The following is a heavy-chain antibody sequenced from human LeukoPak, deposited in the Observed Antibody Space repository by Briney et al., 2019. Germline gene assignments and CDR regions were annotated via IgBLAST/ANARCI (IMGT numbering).Heavy chain of an antibody. V-gene: IGHV4-59*08. CDR2: IYYSGST. CDR3: ARQGVRGVPDY. Sequence: TSETLSLTCTVSGGSISSYYWSWIRQPPGKGLEWIGYIYYSGSTNYSPSLKSRVTISVDTSKNQSSLKLSSVTAADTAVYYCARQGVRGVPDYWGQGTLVTVSS. CDR1: GGSISSYY. D-gene: IGHD3-10*01. J-gene: IGHJ4*02.